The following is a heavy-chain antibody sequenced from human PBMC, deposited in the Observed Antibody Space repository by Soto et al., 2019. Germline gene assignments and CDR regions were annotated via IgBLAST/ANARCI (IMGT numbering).Heavy chain of an antibody. J-gene: IGHJ4*01. Sequence: EVQLVVSGGGLVQPGGSLRLSCAASGFTFSSYSMNWVRQDPGKGLAWVSYISSSSSTIYYADSVNGRFTISRDNAKNSMYLQMSSLRDDVTAVYYCAKPGGVGACQRGVFDHLGQGTLVTVPS. D-gene: IGHD1-26*01. CDR3: AKPGGVGACQRGVFDH. V-gene: IGHV3-48*02. CDR2: ISSSSSTI. CDR1: GFTFSSYS.